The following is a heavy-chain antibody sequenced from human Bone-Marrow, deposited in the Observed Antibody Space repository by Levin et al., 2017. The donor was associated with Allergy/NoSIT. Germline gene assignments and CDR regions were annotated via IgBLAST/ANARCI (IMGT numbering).Heavy chain of an antibody. CDR3: ARHGDDSKSPREFYPGYFDS. D-gene: IGHD5-24*01. Sequence: GGSLRLSCAASGFTFRENYMSWIRQAPGTGLVWISYISGRGDTTHYADSVRGRFTISRDNAKKSLFLEMENVRAEDTAIYYFARHGDDSKSPREFYPGYFDSWGQGTLVTVSS. CDR1: GFTFRENY. J-gene: IGHJ4*02. V-gene: IGHV3-11*01. CDR2: ISGRGDTT.